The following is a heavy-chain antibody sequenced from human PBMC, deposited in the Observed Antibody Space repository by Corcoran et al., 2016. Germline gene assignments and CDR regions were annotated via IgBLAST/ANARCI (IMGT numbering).Heavy chain of an antibody. D-gene: IGHD6-13*01. V-gene: IGHV1-46*01. Sequence: QVQLVQSGAEVKKPGASVKVSCKASGYTFTSYYMHWVRQAPGQGLEWMGIINPSGGSTSYAQKFQGRVTMTRDTSTSTVYMELSSLRSEDTAVYYFARDRYVAAAGTRYYYGMDVWGQGTTVTVAS. CDR3: ARDRYVAAAGTRYYYGMDV. CDR1: GYTFTSYY. J-gene: IGHJ6*02. CDR2: INPSGGST.